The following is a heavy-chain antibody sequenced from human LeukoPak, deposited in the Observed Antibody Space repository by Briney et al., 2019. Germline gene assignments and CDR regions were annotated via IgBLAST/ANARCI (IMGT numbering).Heavy chain of an antibody. V-gene: IGHV3-53*01. D-gene: IGHD4-17*01. J-gene: IGHJ6*03. Sequence: GGSLRLSCAASGFTFSSYGMSWVRQAPGKGLEWVSVIYSGGSTYYADSVKGRFTISRDNSKNTLYLQMNSLRAEDTAVYYCARGRYGDDYYYMDVWGKGTTVTISS. CDR1: GFTFSSYG. CDR3: ARGRYGDDYYYMDV. CDR2: IYSGGST.